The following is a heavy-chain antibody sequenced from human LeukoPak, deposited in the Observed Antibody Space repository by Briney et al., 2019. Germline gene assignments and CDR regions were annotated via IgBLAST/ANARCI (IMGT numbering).Heavy chain of an antibody. V-gene: IGHV3-7*01. D-gene: IGHD3-10*01. CDR3: ARDGELITMVRGAADY. CDR2: IKQDGSEK. CDR1: GFTFSSYG. J-gene: IGHJ4*02. Sequence: PGGSLRLSCAASGFTFSSYGMHWVRQAPGKGLEWVANIKQDGSEKYYVDSVKGRFTISRDNAKNSLYLQMNSLRAEDTAVYYCARDGELITMVRGAADYWGQGTLVTVSS.